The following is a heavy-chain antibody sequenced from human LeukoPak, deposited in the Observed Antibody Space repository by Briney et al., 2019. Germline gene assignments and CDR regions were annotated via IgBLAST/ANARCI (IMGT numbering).Heavy chain of an antibody. D-gene: IGHD3-3*01. CDR3: ARGGALRPYYDFWSGYDWYFDL. Sequence: ASVKVSCKASGYTFTGYYMHWVRQATGQGLEWMGWMNPNSGNTGYAQKFQGRVTMTRNTSISTAYMELSSLRSEDTAVYYCARGGALRPYYDFWSGYDWYFDLWGRGTLVTVSS. J-gene: IGHJ2*01. CDR2: MNPNSGNT. CDR1: GYTFTGYY. V-gene: IGHV1-8*02.